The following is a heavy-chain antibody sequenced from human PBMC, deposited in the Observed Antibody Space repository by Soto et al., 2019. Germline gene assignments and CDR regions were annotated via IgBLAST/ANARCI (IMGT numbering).Heavy chain of an antibody. Sequence: QVQLQESGPGLVKPSETLSLTCTVSGGSISSYYWSWIRQSPGKGLEWIGYLYYSGSTKYNPSLKRRVTISVDTSKIQFSLKLSSVTAADTAVYYCARGRGDTAMAWYYWGQGTLVTVSS. CDR3: ARGRGDTAMAWYY. D-gene: IGHD5-18*01. CDR1: GGSISSYY. V-gene: IGHV4-59*01. CDR2: LYYSGST. J-gene: IGHJ4*02.